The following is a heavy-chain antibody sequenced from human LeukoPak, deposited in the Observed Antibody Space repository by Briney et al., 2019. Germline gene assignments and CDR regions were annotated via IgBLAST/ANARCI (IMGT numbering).Heavy chain of an antibody. Sequence: SETLSLTCTVSGGSISSSSYYWGWIRQPPGKGLEWIGSIYYSGSTYYNPSLKSRVTISVDTSKNQFSLKLSSVTAADTAVYYCAREGYFDWLLYGHGGGPIDYWGQGTLVTVSS. CDR1: GGSISSSSYY. CDR3: AREGYFDWLLYGHGGGPIDY. V-gene: IGHV4-39*01. CDR2: IYYSGST. J-gene: IGHJ4*02. D-gene: IGHD3-9*01.